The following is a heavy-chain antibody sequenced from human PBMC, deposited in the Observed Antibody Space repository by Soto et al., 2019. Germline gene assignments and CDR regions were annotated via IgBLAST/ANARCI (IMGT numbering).Heavy chain of an antibody. CDR2: INHGGTT. Sequence: SETLSLTCTVSGGSITTHTHYWAWIRQTPGEGLEWTATINHGGTTYYNPSLESRVTISVDTSKNQFALKLSSVTAADTAVYYGARLRFDFWAFDIWGQGTKVTVSS. V-gene: IGHV4-39*01. CDR1: GGSITTHTHY. CDR3: ARLRFDFWAFDI. J-gene: IGHJ3*02. D-gene: IGHD3-3*01.